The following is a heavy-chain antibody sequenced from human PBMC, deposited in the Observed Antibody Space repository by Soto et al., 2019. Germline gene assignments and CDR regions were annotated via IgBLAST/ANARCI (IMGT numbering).Heavy chain of an antibody. CDR2: IYYTGTT. Sequence: PSETLSLTCTVSGASISSNSYYWGWIRQPPGKGLEWIGTIYYTGTTYYDPSLNSRVTISVDTSKNQFSLKLSSVTAADTAVYYCAGAQLLDYDSSGLHHGQDYWGQGTLVTVSS. V-gene: IGHV4-39*01. D-gene: IGHD3-22*01. CDR1: GASISSNSYY. J-gene: IGHJ4*02. CDR3: AGAQLLDYDSSGLHHGQDY.